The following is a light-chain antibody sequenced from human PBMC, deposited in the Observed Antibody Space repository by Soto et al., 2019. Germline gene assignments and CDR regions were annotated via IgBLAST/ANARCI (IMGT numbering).Light chain of an antibody. J-gene: IGLJ2*01. Sequence: QSVLTQPPSVSGAPGQRVTISCTGSSSNIGAGYDVHWYQQLPGTAPKLLIYGNSNRPSGVPDRFSGSKSGTSASLAITGLQAQDEADYYCQSYDSSLSGQGVFGEGTKLTVL. CDR1: SSNIGAGYD. CDR2: GNS. V-gene: IGLV1-40*01. CDR3: QSYDSSLSGQGV.